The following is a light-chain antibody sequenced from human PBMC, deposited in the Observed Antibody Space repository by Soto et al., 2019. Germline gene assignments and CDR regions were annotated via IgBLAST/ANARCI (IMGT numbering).Light chain of an antibody. V-gene: IGLV2-23*01. CDR2: EGS. Sequence: QSALTQPASVSGSPGQSISISCTGISSDVGSYNFVSWYQQHPGKAPKLMIYEGSKRPSGVSNRFSGSKSGNAASLTISGLQAEDEADYYCCSYAGSYVFGTGTKLTVL. CDR3: CSYAGSYV. CDR1: SSDVGSYNF. J-gene: IGLJ1*01.